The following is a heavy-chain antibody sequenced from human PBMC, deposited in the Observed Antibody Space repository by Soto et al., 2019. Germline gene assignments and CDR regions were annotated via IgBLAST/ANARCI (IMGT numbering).Heavy chain of an antibody. V-gene: IGHV4-39*07. CDR3: ARGMTTVTTLDY. CDR2: IYYSGST. D-gene: IGHD4-4*01. CDR1: GGSISSSSYY. Sequence: SETLSLTCTVSGGSISSSSYYWGWIRQPPGKGLEWIGGIYYSGSTYYNPSLKSRVTISVDTSKNQFSLKLSSVTAADTAVYYCARGMTTVTTLDYWGHGTLVTVSS. J-gene: IGHJ4*01.